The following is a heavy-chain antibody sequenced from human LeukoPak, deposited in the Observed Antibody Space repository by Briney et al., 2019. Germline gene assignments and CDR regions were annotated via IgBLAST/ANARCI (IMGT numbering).Heavy chain of an antibody. D-gene: IGHD1-26*01. CDR1: GYTFTSYG. V-gene: IGHV1-18*01. Sequence: ASVKVSCKASGYTFTSYGISWVRQAPGQGLEWMGWISAYNGNTNYAQKLQGRVTMTTDTSTSTAYMELRSLRSVDTAVYYCARFLGDSGSHPGAFDIWGQGTMVTVSS. CDR3: ARFLGDSGSHPGAFDI. CDR2: ISAYNGNT. J-gene: IGHJ3*02.